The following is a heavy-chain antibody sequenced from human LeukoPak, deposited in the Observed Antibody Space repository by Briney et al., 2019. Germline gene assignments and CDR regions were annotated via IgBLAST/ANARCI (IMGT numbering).Heavy chain of an antibody. CDR2: IIPILGIA. J-gene: IGHJ4*02. D-gene: IGHD6-13*01. CDR1: GYNFTNYG. Sequence: GASVKVSCRGFGYNFTNYGISWVRQAPGQGLEWMGRIIPILGIANYAQKFQGRVTITADKSTSTAYMELSSLRSEDTAVYYCARAREQQLGDYFDYWGQGTLVTVSS. CDR3: ARAREQQLGDYFDY. V-gene: IGHV1-69*04.